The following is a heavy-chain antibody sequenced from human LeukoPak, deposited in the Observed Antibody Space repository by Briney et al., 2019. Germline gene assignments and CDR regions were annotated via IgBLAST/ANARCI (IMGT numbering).Heavy chain of an antibody. J-gene: IGHJ4*02. V-gene: IGHV4-59*01. CDR3: ARGPIGGGFDY. Sequence: ASETLSLTCTVSGGSISSYYWSWIRQPPGKGLEWIGYIYYSGSTNYNPSLKSRVTISVDTSKNQFSLKLSSVTAADTAVYYCARGPIGGGFDYWGQGTLVTVSS. CDR1: GGSISSYY. CDR2: IYYSGST. D-gene: IGHD3-10*01.